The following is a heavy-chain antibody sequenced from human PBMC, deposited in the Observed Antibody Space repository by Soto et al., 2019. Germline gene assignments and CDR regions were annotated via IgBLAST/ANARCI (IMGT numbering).Heavy chain of an antibody. J-gene: IGHJ6*02. D-gene: IGHD3-10*01. CDR1: GYTFTSYA. CDR2: INAGNGNT. CDR3: ARVTITMVRGVKQDGMDV. V-gene: IGHV1-3*01. Sequence: ASVKVSCKASGYTFTSYAMHWVRQAPGQRLEWMGWINAGNGNTKYSQKFQGRVTITRDTSASTAYMELSSLRSEDTAVYYCARVTITMVRGVKQDGMDVWGQGTTVTVSS.